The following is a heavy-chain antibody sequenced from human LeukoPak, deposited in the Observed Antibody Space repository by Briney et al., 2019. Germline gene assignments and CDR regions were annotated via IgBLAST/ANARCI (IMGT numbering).Heavy chain of an antibody. CDR1: GYTLTSYG. Sequence: ASVKVSCKASGYTLTSYGISWVRQAPGQGLEWMGWISAYNGNTNYAQNLQGRVIMTTDTSTSTAYMELRSLRSDDTAVYYCARRYGHYDSDSGYYYPFDYWGQGTLVTVSS. J-gene: IGHJ4*02. D-gene: IGHD3-22*01. CDR3: ARRYGHYDSDSGYYYPFDY. V-gene: IGHV1-18*01. CDR2: ISAYNGNT.